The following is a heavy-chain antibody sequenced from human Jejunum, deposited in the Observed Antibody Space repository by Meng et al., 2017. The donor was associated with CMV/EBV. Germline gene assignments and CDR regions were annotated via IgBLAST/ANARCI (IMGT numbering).Heavy chain of an antibody. V-gene: IGHV1-2*02. CDR2: INPNSGDT. D-gene: IGHD2-21*01. Sequence: VKVSCKASGYTFTGYHMHWVRQAPGQGPEWMGWINPNSGDTNYAHKFQGRVTMARDTSITTAYMELSGLRSDDTAIYYCARSYLGYWGQGTLVTVSS. CDR1: GYTFTGYH. CDR3: ARSYLGY. J-gene: IGHJ4*02.